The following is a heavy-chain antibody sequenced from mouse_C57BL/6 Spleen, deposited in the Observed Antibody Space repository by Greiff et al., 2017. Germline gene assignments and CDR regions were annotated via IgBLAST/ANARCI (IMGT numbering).Heavy chain of an antibody. CDR3: ARHDTTVVADWYFDV. D-gene: IGHD1-1*01. J-gene: IGHJ1*03. Sequence: DVQLVESGGGLVQPGGSLKLSCAASGFTFSDYGMAWVRQAPRKGPECVAFISNLASSIYYADTVTGRFTISRENAKNTLYLEMSSLRSEDTAMYYCARHDTTVVADWYFDVWGTGTTVTVSS. CDR1: GFTFSDYG. CDR2: ISNLASSI. V-gene: IGHV5-15*01.